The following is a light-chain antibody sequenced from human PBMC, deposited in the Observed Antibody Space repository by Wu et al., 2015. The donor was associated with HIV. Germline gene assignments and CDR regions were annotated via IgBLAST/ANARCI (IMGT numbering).Light chain of an antibody. J-gene: IGKJ1*01. V-gene: IGKV3-15*01. CDR3: QQYNDWPPTWT. Sequence: EIVLTQSPATLSLSPGERATLSCRASQSVDNYLAWYQQKPGQTPRLLIYSASTRATGIPGRFSGSGSGTEFTLTISSLQSEDLAVYYCQQYNDWPPTWTFGQGTKVEIK. CDR1: QSVDNY. CDR2: SAS.